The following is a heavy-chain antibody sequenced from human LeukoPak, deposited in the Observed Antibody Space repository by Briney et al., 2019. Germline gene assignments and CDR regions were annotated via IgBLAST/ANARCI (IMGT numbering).Heavy chain of an antibody. D-gene: IGHD1-26*01. CDR1: GFTFSNAW. V-gene: IGHV3-15*01. CDR2: IISKTAGETT. J-gene: IGHJ4*02. Sequence: GGSLRLSCAASGFTFSNAWMSWVRQAPGKGLEWVGRIISKTAGETTHYAAPVKGRFTVSRDNSKNTLYLQMNSLRAEDTAVYYCARDTSGSYLFDYWGQGTLVTVSS. CDR3: ARDTSGSYLFDY.